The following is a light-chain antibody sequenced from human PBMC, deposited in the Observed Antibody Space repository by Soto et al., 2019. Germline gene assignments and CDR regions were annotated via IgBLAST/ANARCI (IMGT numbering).Light chain of an antibody. CDR2: SSN. V-gene: IGLV1-44*01. Sequence: QSVLTQPPSASATPGQRVTISCSGSSSNIGGNPVSWYQQLPGTAPKLLIYSSNQRPSGVPDRFSGSKSGTSASLAISGLQSEDEADYYCATWDDSLNGVVFGRGTKLTVL. CDR3: ATWDDSLNGVV. CDR1: SSNIGGNP. J-gene: IGLJ2*01.